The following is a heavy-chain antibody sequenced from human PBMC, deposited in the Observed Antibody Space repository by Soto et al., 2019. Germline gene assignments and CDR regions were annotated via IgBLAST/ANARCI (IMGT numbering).Heavy chain of an antibody. J-gene: IGHJ4*01. CDR2: AYYSGST. V-gene: IGHV4-61*01. Sequence: SVTRSLTCTVCGDSVNSGTYYWRWIRQPPGKGLEWIGYAYYSGSTNYNPSLKSRVTISLDTSKNHFSLKLTSVTAADTAVYYCATGRYHHGSDYWGQGTLVTVPS. D-gene: IGHD3-10*01. CDR3: ATGRYHHGSDY. CDR1: GDSVNSGTYY.